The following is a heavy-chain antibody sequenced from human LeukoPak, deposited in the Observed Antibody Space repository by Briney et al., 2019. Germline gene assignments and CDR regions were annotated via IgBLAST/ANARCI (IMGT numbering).Heavy chain of an antibody. Sequence: GGSLRLSCAASGFTFVNYAMHWVRQAPGKGLEWVALISHDGSNKYYADSVKGRFTISRDNSKNTLYLQMNSLRPEDSAVYYCARSEGGSGYYWGIYWGQGTLVTVSS. V-gene: IGHV3-30-3*01. J-gene: IGHJ4*02. CDR3: ARSEGGSGYYWGIY. CDR2: ISHDGSNK. D-gene: IGHD5-12*01. CDR1: GFTFVNYA.